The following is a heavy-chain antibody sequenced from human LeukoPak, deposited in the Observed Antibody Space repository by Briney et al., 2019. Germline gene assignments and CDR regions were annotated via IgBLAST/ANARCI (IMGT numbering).Heavy chain of an antibody. D-gene: IGHD2-2*01. CDR1: GGTFNRDA. Sequence: SVTVSCKASGGTFNRDAVHWVRQAPGQGLEWMGRVLPIIGVANYEQKFQGRVTVIADKSTSTVYLDLSNLRSEDTAVYYCARDIPLGVVPAARDYWGQGTLVTVSS. CDR2: VLPIIGVA. CDR3: ARDIPLGVVPAARDY. J-gene: IGHJ4*02. V-gene: IGHV1-69*04.